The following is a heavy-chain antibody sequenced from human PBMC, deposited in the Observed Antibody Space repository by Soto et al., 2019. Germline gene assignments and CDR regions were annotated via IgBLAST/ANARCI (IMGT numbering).Heavy chain of an antibody. CDR1: GGSISSYY. CDR2: IYYSGST. D-gene: IGHD2-15*01. Sequence: SETLSLTCTVSGGSISSYYWSWIRQPPGKGLEWIGYIYYSGSTNYNPSLKSRVTISVDTSKNQFSLKLSSVTAADTAVYYCASGGSCYSRYCYFDYWGQGALVTVSS. CDR3: ASGGSCYSRYCYFDY. J-gene: IGHJ4*02. V-gene: IGHV4-59*01.